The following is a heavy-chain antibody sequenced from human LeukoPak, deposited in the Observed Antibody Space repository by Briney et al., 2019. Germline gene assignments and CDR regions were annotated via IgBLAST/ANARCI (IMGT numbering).Heavy chain of an antibody. J-gene: IGHJ4*02. CDR3: ARAPYYYDSSGYHSIDY. V-gene: IGHV3-21*01. Sequence: GGSLRLSCAASGFTVSSNYMSWVRQAPGKGLEWVSSISSGSTYIYYADSVKGRFTISRDNAKNSLYLQMNSLRPEDTAVYYCARAPYYYDSSGYHSIDYWGQGTLVIVSS. CDR1: GFTVSSNY. D-gene: IGHD3-22*01. CDR2: ISSGSTYI.